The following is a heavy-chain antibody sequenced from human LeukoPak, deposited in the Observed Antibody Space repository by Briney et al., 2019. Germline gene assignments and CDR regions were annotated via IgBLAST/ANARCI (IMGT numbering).Heavy chain of an antibody. CDR2: IKQDGSEK. CDR1: VFTFSSYW. CDR3: ARELGKWEPQDY. D-gene: IGHD1-26*01. V-gene: IGHV3-7*01. J-gene: IGHJ4*02. Sequence: PGGSLRLSCAASVFTFSSYWMSWVRLAPGKGLGWVANIKQDGSEKYFLGSVTGRFIISRDNTKNSLYLQMNRLRADATAVYYCARELGKWEPQDYWGQGTLVTVSS.